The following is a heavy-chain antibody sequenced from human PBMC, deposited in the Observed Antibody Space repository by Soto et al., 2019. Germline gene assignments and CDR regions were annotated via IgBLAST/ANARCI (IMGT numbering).Heavy chain of an antibody. CDR1: GFTFSSYG. J-gene: IGHJ6*02. V-gene: IGHV3-30*03. CDR3: ARGEGDGYNWNYYYYGMDV. D-gene: IGHD1-1*01. CDR2: ISYDGSNK. Sequence: GGSLRLSCAASGFTFSSYGMHWVRQAPGKGLEWVAVISYDGSNKYYADSVKGRFTISRDNSKNTLYLQMNSLRAEDTAVYYCARGEGDGYNWNYYYYGMDVWGQGTTVTVSS.